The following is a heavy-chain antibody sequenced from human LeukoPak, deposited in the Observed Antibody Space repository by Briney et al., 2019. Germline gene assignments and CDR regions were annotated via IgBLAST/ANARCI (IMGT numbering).Heavy chain of an antibody. Sequence: SETLSLTCDVSGASMISHYRSWIRRPPGKGLEWIGYIYSSGSTNCNPSLCSRVTISINTSENQFSLKLSSVTAADTAVYYCAKESRSSSGSWFDPWGRGTLVTVSS. D-gene: IGHD6-6*01. CDR2: IYSSGST. CDR3: AKESRSSSGSWFDP. CDR1: GASMISHY. J-gene: IGHJ5*02. V-gene: IGHV4-59*11.